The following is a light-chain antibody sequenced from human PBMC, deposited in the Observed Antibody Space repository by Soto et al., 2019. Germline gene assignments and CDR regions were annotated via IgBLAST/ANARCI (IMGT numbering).Light chain of an antibody. CDR1: QGISTL. CDR2: AAS. J-gene: IGKJ2*01. V-gene: IGKV1-12*01. Sequence: DIQMTHSPSSVSASGGDRVTITSRASQGISTLFAWYQQKPGKAPKLLIYAASRLQSGVPSRFSGSGFGTAFTLTISSLQPKDFETYYCQQANSFPHTFRQGTKLEIK. CDR3: QQANSFPHT.